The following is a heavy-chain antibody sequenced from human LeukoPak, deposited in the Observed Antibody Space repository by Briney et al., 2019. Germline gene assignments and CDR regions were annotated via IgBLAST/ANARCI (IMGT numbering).Heavy chain of an antibody. CDR1: GFTFSSYA. CDR3: ARNLPAADY. D-gene: IGHD2-2*01. V-gene: IGHV3-30-3*01. J-gene: IGHJ4*02. Sequence: GRSLRLSCAASGFTFSSYAIHWVRQAPGKGLEWVAFISYDGSVKYYADSVKGRFTISRDNSKNSLYLQMNSLRAEDTAVYYCARNLPAADYWGQGTLVTVSS. CDR2: ISYDGSVK.